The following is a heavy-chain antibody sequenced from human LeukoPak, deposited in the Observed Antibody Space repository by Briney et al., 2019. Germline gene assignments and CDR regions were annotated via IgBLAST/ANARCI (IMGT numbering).Heavy chain of an antibody. Sequence: ASVKVSCKASGYTFTSYYMHWVRQAPGQGLDWMGIINPSGGSTSYAQKFQGRVTMTRDTSTSTVYMELSSLRSEDTAVYYCARDHGYGSSGYHNWFDPWGQGTLVTVSS. J-gene: IGHJ5*02. CDR2: INPSGGST. V-gene: IGHV1-46*01. CDR3: ARDHGYGSSGYHNWFDP. CDR1: GYTFTSYY. D-gene: IGHD3-22*01.